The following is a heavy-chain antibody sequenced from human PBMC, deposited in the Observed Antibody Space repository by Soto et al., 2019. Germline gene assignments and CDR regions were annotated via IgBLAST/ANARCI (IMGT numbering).Heavy chain of an antibody. Sequence: QVQLVQSGAEVKKPGASVKVSCKASGITYTTYAIHWVRQAPGQGLEWMGWINTGNGNTRYSQRLQGRVTLTTDTSASTAYMDLSSLTSEDTAVYYCARAISGYVTWGQGTLITVSS. J-gene: IGHJ5*02. V-gene: IGHV1-3*04. CDR2: INTGNGNT. D-gene: IGHD5-12*01. CDR3: ARAISGYVT. CDR1: GITYTTYA.